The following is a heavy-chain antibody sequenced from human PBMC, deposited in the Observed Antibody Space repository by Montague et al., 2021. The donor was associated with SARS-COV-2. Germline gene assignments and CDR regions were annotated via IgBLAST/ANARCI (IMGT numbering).Heavy chain of an antibody. V-gene: IGHV4-39*01. D-gene: IGHD6-19*01. CDR3: ATQEVPSCWILGAIDF. CDR2: QYYRANT. J-gene: IGHJ4*02. Sequence: SETLSLTCTVSGGSFSSSTYYWVCIRPPPGLGLVWVVNQYYRANTNYNPSLKSRVSISVDTTKKQLSLTVTSVTAADTAVYYCATQEVPSCWILGAIDFWGQGTLVSVSS. CDR1: GGSFSSSTYY.